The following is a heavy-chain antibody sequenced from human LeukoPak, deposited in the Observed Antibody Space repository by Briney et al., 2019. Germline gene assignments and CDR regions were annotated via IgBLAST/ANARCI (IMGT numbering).Heavy chain of an antibody. Sequence: GGSLRLSCAASGFTFSSYAMSWVRQAPGKGLERVSAISGSGGSTYYADSVKGRFTISRDNSKNTLYLQMNSLRAEDTAVYYCAKDSSGSSGWYVGLNSPPYYFDYWGQGTLVTVSS. CDR2: ISGSGGST. D-gene: IGHD6-19*01. CDR3: AKDSSGSSGWYVGLNSPPYYFDY. V-gene: IGHV3-23*01. CDR1: GFTFSSYA. J-gene: IGHJ4*02.